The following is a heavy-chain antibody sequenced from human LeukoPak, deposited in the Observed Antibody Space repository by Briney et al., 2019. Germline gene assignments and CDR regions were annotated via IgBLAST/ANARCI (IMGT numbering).Heavy chain of an antibody. Sequence: PSETLSLTCAVYGGSFSGYYWSWIRQPPGKGLEWIGYIYYSGSTNYNPSIKSRVTISVDTSKSQFSLKLSSVTAADTAVYYCARAAHSSPYYYYYMDVWGKGTTVTVSS. CDR2: IYYSGST. V-gene: IGHV4-59*01. J-gene: IGHJ6*03. D-gene: IGHD6-6*01. CDR1: GGSFSGYY. CDR3: ARAAHSSPYYYYYMDV.